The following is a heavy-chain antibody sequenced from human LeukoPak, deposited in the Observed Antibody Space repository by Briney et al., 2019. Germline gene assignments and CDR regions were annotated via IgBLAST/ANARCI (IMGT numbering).Heavy chain of an antibody. J-gene: IGHJ4*02. CDR3: ARGSLYSSGWYCDY. D-gene: IGHD6-19*01. V-gene: IGHV1-18*04. CDR2: ISAYNGNT. Sequence: ASVKVSCKASGYTFTSYYMHWVRQAPGQGLEWMGWISAYNGNTNYAQKLQGRVTMTTDTSTSTAYMELRSLRSDDTAVYYCARGSLYSSGWYCDYWGQGTLVTVSS. CDR1: GYTFTSYY.